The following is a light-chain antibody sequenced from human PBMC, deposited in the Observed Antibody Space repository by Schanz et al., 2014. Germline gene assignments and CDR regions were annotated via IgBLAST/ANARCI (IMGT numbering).Light chain of an antibody. V-gene: IGKV1-27*01. CDR1: QGITNY. CDR3: QKYNSAPPFT. J-gene: IGKJ3*01. Sequence: DIQMTQSPSSLSASVGDGVTITCRASQGITNYLAWYQQKPGKVPKLLISAASTLQSGVPSRFSGSGSGTDFTLTISSLQPEDVATYYCQKYNSAPPFTFGPGTRVDIK. CDR2: AAS.